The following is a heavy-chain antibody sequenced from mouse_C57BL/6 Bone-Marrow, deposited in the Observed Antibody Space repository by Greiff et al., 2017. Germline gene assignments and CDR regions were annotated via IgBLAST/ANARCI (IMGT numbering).Heavy chain of an antibody. Sequence: QVQLQQPGAELVMPGASVKLSCKASGYTFTSYWMHWVKQRPGQGLEWIGEIDPSDSYTNYNQKFKGKSTLPVDKSSSTAYMQLSSLTSEDSAVYYCARDGYDAFDYWGQGTTLTVSS. V-gene: IGHV1-69*01. CDR2: IDPSDSYT. D-gene: IGHD2-2*01. CDR3: ARDGYDAFDY. J-gene: IGHJ2*01. CDR1: GYTFTSYW.